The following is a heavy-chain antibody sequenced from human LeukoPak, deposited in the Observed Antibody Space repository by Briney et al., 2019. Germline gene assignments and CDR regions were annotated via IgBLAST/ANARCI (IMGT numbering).Heavy chain of an antibody. CDR3: AGALWFGELFHD. D-gene: IGHD3-10*01. V-gene: IGHV4-34*01. CDR2: INHSGST. J-gene: IGHJ4*02. Sequence: SETLSLTCAVYGGSFIGYYWSWIRQPPGKGLEWIGEINHSGSTNYNPSLKSRVTISVDTSKNQFSLKLSSVTAADTAVYYCAGALWFGELFHDWGQGTLVTVSS. CDR1: GGSFIGYY.